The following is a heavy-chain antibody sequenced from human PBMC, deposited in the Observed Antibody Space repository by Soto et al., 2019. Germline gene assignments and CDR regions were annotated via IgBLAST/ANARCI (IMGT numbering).Heavy chain of an antibody. CDR3: ASDLGYGDPTWPYFDY. D-gene: IGHD4-17*01. CDR1: GFTFSSYN. V-gene: IGHV3-48*02. J-gene: IGHJ4*02. Sequence: EVQLVESGGGLVQPGGSLRLSCAASGFTFSSYNMNWVRQAPGKGLEWVSYISSSSSTIYYADSVKGRFTISRDNAKNSLYLQMNSLRDEDTAVYYCASDLGYGDPTWPYFDYWGQGTLVTVSS. CDR2: ISSSSSTI.